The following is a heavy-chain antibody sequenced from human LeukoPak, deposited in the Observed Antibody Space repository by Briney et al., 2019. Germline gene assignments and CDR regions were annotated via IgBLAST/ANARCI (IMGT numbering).Heavy chain of an antibody. Sequence: SETLSLTCAVYGGSFSVYYWSWIRQPPGKGLEWIGEINHSGSTNYNPSLKSRVTISVDTSKNQFSLKLSSVTAADTAVYYCAITMVRGVIRIWGQGTLVTVSS. D-gene: IGHD3-10*01. CDR3: AITMVRGVIRI. V-gene: IGHV4-34*01. J-gene: IGHJ4*02. CDR1: GGSFSVYY. CDR2: INHSGST.